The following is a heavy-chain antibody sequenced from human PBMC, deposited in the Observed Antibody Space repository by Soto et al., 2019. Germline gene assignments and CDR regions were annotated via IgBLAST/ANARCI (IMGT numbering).Heavy chain of an antibody. D-gene: IGHD4-17*01. CDR3: ARELTTGDRNGGFEW. V-gene: IGHV4-31*03. Sequence: PSETLSLTCTVSSGSGGFFCNWIRQHPGKGLEWIGFISYSWSTYYNPSLKSRVTISVDTSKNQISLRLSSVTAADTAVYYCARELTTGDRNGGFEWWGQG. J-gene: IGHJ4*02. CDR2: ISYSWST. CDR1: SGSGGFF.